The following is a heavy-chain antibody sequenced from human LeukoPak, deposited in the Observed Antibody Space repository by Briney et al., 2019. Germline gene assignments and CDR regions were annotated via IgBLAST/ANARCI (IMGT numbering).Heavy chain of an antibody. CDR1: GSSFTSYW. V-gene: IGHV5-51*01. CDR3: ARPRIAAAGNVYYMDV. Sequence: GESLKISFKGSGSSFTSYWIGWVRQKPGKGLEWMGIIYLGDSDTRYSPSFQGQVTISADKSITTAYLQWSSLKASDTAMYYCARPRIAAAGNVYYMDVWGKGTTVTVSS. D-gene: IGHD6-13*01. CDR2: IYLGDSDT. J-gene: IGHJ6*03.